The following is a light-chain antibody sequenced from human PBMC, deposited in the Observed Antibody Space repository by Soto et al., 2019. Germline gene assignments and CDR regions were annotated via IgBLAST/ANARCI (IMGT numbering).Light chain of an antibody. Sequence: EMVMTQSPATLSVSPGERATLSCRASQNLSRNLAWYQQQPGQAPRLLIFYASTRATGIPARFSGSGAGTDFTLTISSLQSEYFAVYYYQEYDKWPHTFGQGTKLEIK. V-gene: IGKV3-15*01. J-gene: IGKJ2*01. CDR3: QEYDKWPHT. CDR1: QNLSRN. CDR2: YAS.